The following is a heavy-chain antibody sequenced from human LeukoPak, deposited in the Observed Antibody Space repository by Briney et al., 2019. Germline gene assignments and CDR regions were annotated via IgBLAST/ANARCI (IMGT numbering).Heavy chain of an antibody. V-gene: IGHV4-4*07. CDR1: GGSISIYY. D-gene: IGHD5-18*01. CDR3: ARDGWIQLWLGAFDI. J-gene: IGHJ3*02. CDR2: IYTSGST. Sequence: SETLSLTSTVSGGSISIYYWSWIRQPAGKGLEWIGRIYTSGSTNYNPSLKSRVTMSVDTSKNQFSLKLSSVTAADTAVYYCARDGWIQLWLGAFDIWGQGTMVTVSS.